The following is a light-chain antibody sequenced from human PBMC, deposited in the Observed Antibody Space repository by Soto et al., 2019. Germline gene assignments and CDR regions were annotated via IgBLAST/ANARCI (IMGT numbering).Light chain of an antibody. J-gene: IGLJ1*01. CDR1: SSDVGGYNY. V-gene: IGLV2-14*01. CDR2: DVS. Sequence: QSALTQPASVSGAPGQSITISCTGTSSDVGGYNYVSWYQQHPGKAPKLMIYDVSNRPSGVSNRFSGSKSGNTASLTISGLQAEDEADYYCSSYTSSSTPFLVFGTGTKVTVL. CDR3: SSYTSSSTPFLV.